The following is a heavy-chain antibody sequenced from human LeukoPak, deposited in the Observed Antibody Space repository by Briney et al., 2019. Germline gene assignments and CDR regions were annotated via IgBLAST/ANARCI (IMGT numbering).Heavy chain of an antibody. J-gene: IGHJ4*02. CDR3: ARDIGDYYGSGSYWLL. V-gene: IGHV1-2*02. CDR1: GYSFIDYY. CDR2: VNPHSGGT. Sequence: ASVKVSCKASGYSFIDYYIHWVRQAPGQGLEWMGWVNPHSGGTKFAQEFQGRVTMTRGTSINTAYMEVSSLRSDDTAVYYCARDIGDYYGSGSYWLLWGQGTLVTVAS. D-gene: IGHD3-10*01.